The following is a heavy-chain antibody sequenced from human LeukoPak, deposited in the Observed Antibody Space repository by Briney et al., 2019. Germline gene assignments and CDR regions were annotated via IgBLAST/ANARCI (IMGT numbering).Heavy chain of an antibody. CDR3: ARAYCSGGTCYDSRGWFDP. D-gene: IGHD2-15*01. V-gene: IGHV4-39*07. CDR2: IYYSGST. Sequence: SETLSLTCTVSGGSISSSSYYWGWIRQPPGKGLEWIGSIYYSGSTYYNPSLKSRVTISVDTSKNQFSLKLSSVTAADTAVYYCARAYCSGGTCYDSRGWFDPWGQGTLVTVSS. J-gene: IGHJ5*02. CDR1: GGSISSSSYY.